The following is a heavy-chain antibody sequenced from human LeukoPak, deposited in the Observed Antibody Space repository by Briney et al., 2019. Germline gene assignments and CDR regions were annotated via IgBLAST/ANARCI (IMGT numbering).Heavy chain of an antibody. CDR3: AREGRWGMKYYFDF. CDR1: GGFLSSHY. Sequence: SETLSLTCNVSGGFLSSHYWSWVRQSPEKGLEWIGQIYHTGSTHYNPSLRSRFAISVDTSKNKLFLNVKSVTAADTAVYYCAREGRWGMKYYFDFWGQGTLVIVSS. D-gene: IGHD4-23*01. V-gene: IGHV4-59*11. J-gene: IGHJ4*02. CDR2: IYHTGST.